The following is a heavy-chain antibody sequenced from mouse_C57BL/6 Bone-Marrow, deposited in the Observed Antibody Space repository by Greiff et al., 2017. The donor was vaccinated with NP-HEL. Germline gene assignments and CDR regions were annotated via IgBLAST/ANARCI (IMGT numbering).Heavy chain of an antibody. CDR1: GFTFSDYY. J-gene: IGHJ4*01. V-gene: IGHV5-16*01. Sequence: DVQLVESEGGLVQPGSSMKLSCTASGFTFSDYYMAWVRQVPEKGLEWVANINYDGSSTYYLDSLKSRFIISRDNAKNILYLQMSSLKSEDTATYYCARGLNAMDYWGQGTSVTVSS. CDR3: ARGLNAMDY. CDR2: INYDGSST.